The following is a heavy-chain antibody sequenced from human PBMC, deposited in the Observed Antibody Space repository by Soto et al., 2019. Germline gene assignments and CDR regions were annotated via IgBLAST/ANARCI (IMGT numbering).Heavy chain of an antibody. D-gene: IGHD6-6*01. CDR1: GYSFTSYW. V-gene: IGHV5-51*01. Sequence: GESLKISCKGSGYSFTSYWIGWVRQMPGKGLEWMGIIYPGDSDTRYSPSFQGQVTISADKSIGTAYLQWSSLKASDTAMYYCARTIEAARPHHDYWGQGTLVTVSS. J-gene: IGHJ4*02. CDR2: IYPGDSDT. CDR3: ARTIEAARPHHDY.